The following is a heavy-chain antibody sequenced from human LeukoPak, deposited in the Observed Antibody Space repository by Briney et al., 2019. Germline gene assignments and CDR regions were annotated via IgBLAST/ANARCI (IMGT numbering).Heavy chain of an antibody. J-gene: IGHJ4*02. V-gene: IGHV4-39*01. CDR1: GHSIRSGSFY. CDR3: ARHREGRATISTLDY. Sequence: SETLSLPCTVSGHSIRSGSFYWGWSSLPPGKGLQWIGCIDYSGNTYYRPSLKSQLTISVYPSQTLFSHKVSSVTGADTAVYYCARHREGRATISTLDYWGQGTLVSVSS. D-gene: IGHD5-24*01. CDR2: IDYSGNT.